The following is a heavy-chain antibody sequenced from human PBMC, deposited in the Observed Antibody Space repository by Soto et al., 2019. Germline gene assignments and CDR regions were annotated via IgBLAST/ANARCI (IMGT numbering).Heavy chain of an antibody. Sequence: GGSLRLSGAACGFTFNIYCIHWVRQAPDKGLEWVALISYDGINQYYADSVKGRFTISRDNSKNTLFLQMNSLRAEDTAVYYCAKHQASGQGSFDSLGQRTLVAVSS. CDR2: ISYDGINQ. CDR1: GFTFNIYC. CDR3: AKHQASGQGSFDS. J-gene: IGHJ4*02. V-gene: IGHV3-30*18.